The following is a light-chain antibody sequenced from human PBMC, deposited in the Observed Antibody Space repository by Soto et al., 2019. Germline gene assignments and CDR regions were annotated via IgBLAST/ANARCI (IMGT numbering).Light chain of an antibody. V-gene: IGKV3-15*01. Sequence: EIVMSISPATLSVSTGERATLSCGASQGVSSNLAWYQQKPGQAPRLPIDGASTRAPGIPARFSGSGSGTEFTLTISSLQSEDFAVYYCQQCDNWPRTFAQG. J-gene: IGKJ1*01. CDR3: QQCDNWPRT. CDR2: GAS. CDR1: QGVSSN.